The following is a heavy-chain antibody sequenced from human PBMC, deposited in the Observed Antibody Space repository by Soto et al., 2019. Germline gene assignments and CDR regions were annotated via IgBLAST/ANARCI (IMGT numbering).Heavy chain of an antibody. J-gene: IGHJ4*02. V-gene: IGHV1-46*01. CDR2: INPSGGST. CDR1: GDTFTSYY. Sequence: GASVKVSCKASGDTFTSYYMQWVRQAPGKGLEWMGIINPSGGSTSYAQKFQGRVTMTKDTSTSTAYMELSSLRSEDTAVYYCATYSYYYASSGYYYCGQGTLVTVSS. CDR3: ATYSYYYASSGYYY. D-gene: IGHD3-22*01.